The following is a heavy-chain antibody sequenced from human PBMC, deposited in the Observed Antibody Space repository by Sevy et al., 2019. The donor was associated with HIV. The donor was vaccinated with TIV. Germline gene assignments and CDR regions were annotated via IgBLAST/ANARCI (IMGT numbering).Heavy chain of an antibody. V-gene: IGHV4-30-4*01. CDR2: IYYSGST. CDR1: GGSISSGDYY. D-gene: IGHD3-3*01. J-gene: IGHJ3*02. Sequence: SETLSLTCTVSGGSISSGDYYWSWIRQPPGKGLEWIGYIYYSGSTYYNPSHKSRVIISVDTSKNQFSLKLSSVTAADTAVYYCARAKNDFWSGYYTNAFDIWGQGTMVTVSS. CDR3: ARAKNDFWSGYYTNAFDI.